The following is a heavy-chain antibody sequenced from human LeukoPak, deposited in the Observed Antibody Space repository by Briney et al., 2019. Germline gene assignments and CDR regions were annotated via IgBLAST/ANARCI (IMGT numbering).Heavy chain of an antibody. CDR2: ISSSSSTI. CDR3: AKERDCSSTSCPFDP. Sequence: GGSLRLSCAASGFTFSSYSMNWVRQAPGKGLEWVSYISSSSSTIYYADSVKGRFTISRDNSKNTLYLQMNSLRAEDTAVYYCAKERDCSSTSCPFDPWGQGTLVTVSS. CDR1: GFTFSSYS. D-gene: IGHD2-2*01. V-gene: IGHV3-48*01. J-gene: IGHJ5*02.